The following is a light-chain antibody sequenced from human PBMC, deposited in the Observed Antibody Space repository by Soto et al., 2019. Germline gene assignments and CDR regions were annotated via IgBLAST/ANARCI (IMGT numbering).Light chain of an antibody. V-gene: IGKV3-11*01. CDR1: QSIANS. CDR2: DAS. CDR3: QQRTSWPPWT. Sequence: EIVLTQSPGTLSLSPGERASLSCRASQSIANSLAWYQQKPGQAPRLLIYDASERASGIPARFSGSGSGTDFTLTISSLEPEDFAVYYCQQRTSWPPWTFGQGTKVDIK. J-gene: IGKJ1*01.